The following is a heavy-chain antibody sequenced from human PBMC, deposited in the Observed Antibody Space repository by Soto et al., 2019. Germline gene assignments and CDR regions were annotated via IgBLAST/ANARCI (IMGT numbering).Heavy chain of an antibody. CDR3: ARVPTVTNLGWFDP. D-gene: IGHD4-17*01. J-gene: IGHJ5*02. CDR2: ISSSSSYI. CDR1: GFTFSSYS. V-gene: IGHV3-21*01. Sequence: GESLKISCAASGFTFSSYSMNWVRQAPGKGLEWVSSISSSSSYIYYADSVKGRFTISRDNAKNSLYLQMNSLRAEDTAVYYCARVPTVTNLGWFDPWGQGTLVTVSS.